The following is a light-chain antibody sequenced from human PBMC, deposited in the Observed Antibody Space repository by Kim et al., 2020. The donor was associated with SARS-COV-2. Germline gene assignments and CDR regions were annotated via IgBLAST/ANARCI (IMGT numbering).Light chain of an antibody. J-gene: IGKJ4*01. CDR2: AAS. CDR3: QQSHTAPLLT. V-gene: IGKV1-39*01. CDR1: QNINSF. Sequence: DIQMTQSTSSLAASVGDRVTITCRASQNINSFLNWYQQRPGKAPKLLIYAASTLQIGVPSRFSGSGSGTDFTLTITSLQPEDFATYYCQQSHTAPLLTFGGGTKVDI.